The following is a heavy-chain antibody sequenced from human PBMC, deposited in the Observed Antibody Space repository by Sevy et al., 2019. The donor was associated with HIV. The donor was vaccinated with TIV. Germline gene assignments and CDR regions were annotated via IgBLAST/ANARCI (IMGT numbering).Heavy chain of an antibody. CDR3: ASGDTTMITDLDY. Sequence: GGSLRLSCGASGFTFSNYAMSWVRQAPGKGPEWVSGINNGGSTYYADSVKGRFTITRENYKKMVFRQMNSLRAEDTAVYYCASGDTTMITDLDYWGQGALVTVSS. CDR2: INNGGST. J-gene: IGHJ4*02. V-gene: IGHV3-23*01. CDR1: GFTFSNYA. D-gene: IGHD5-18*01.